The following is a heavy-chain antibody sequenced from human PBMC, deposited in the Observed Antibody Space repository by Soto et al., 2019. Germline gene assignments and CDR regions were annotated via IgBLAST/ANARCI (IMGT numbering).Heavy chain of an antibody. CDR1: GFTFSSYS. D-gene: IGHD3-22*01. CDR2: ISSSSSYI. J-gene: IGHJ4*02. Sequence: GGSLRLSCAASGFTFSSYSMNWVRQAPGKGLEWVSSISSSSSYIYYADSVKGRFTISRDNAKNSLYLQMNSLRAEDTAVYYCARDWYYYDSSGYHAGDYWGQGTLVTVSS. V-gene: IGHV3-21*01. CDR3: ARDWYYYDSSGYHAGDY.